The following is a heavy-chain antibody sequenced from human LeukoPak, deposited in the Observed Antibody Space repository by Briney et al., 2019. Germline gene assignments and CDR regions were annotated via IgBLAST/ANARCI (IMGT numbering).Heavy chain of an antibody. V-gene: IGHV1-2*02. CDR2: INPNSGGT. D-gene: IGHD2-2*01. CDR3: ARGGHIVVVPAAPDY. CDR1: GYTFTGYY. Sequence: GASVKVSCKASGYTFTGYYMHWVRQAPGQGLEWMGWINPNSGGTNYAQKFQGRVTMTRDTSISTAYMELSRLRSDDTAVYYCARGGHIVVVPAAPDYWGQGTLVTVSS. J-gene: IGHJ4*02.